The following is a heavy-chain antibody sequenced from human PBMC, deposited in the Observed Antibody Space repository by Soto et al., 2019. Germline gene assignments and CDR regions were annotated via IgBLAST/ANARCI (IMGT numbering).Heavy chain of an antibody. D-gene: IGHD4-4*01. J-gene: IGHJ6*02. Sequence: SETLSLTCAVYGGSFSGYYWSWIRQPPGKGLEWIGEINHSGSTNYNPSLKSRVTISVDTSKNQFSLKLSSVTAADTAVYYCASLRGLYSNLYYYYGMDVWGQGTTVTVSS. V-gene: IGHV4-34*01. CDR2: INHSGST. CDR3: ASLRGLYSNLYYYYGMDV. CDR1: GGSFSGYY.